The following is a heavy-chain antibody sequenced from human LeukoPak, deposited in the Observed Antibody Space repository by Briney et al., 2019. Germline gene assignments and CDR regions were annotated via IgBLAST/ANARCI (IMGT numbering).Heavy chain of an antibody. CDR2: IYSGGST. CDR1: GFTFGSYW. J-gene: IGHJ3*02. D-gene: IGHD3-16*01. Sequence: PGGSLRLSCAASGFTFGSYWMSWVRQAPGKGLEWVSVIYSGGSTYYADSVKGRFTISRDNSKNTLYLQMNSLRAEDTAVYYCARDSITFGGVIWGQGTMVTVSS. V-gene: IGHV3-66*01. CDR3: ARDSITFGGVI.